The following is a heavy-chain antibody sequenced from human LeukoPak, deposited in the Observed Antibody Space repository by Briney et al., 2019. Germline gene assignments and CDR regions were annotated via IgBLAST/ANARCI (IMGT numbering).Heavy chain of an antibody. Sequence: SQTLSLTCAISGDSVSSNSAAWNWIRQSPSRGLEWLGRTYYRSKWYNDYAVSVKSRITINPDTSKNQFSLQLNSVTPEDTAVYYCARDYYYGSGTTIWGADFDYWGQGTLVTVSS. D-gene: IGHD3-10*01. V-gene: IGHV6-1*01. J-gene: IGHJ4*02. CDR3: ARDYYYGSGTTIWGADFDY. CDR1: GDSVSSNSAA. CDR2: TYYRSKWYN.